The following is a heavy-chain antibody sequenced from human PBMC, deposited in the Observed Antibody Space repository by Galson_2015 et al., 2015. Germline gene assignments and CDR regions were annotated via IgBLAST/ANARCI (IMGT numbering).Heavy chain of an antibody. CDR3: TRGADSSYSSSCYALDYYYYGMDV. D-gene: IGHD6-13*01. Sequence: SLRLSCAASGFTFSGSAMHWVRQASGKGLEWVGRIRSKANSYATAYAASVKGRFTISRDDSKNTAYLQMNSLKTEDTAVYYCTRGADSSYSSSCYALDYYYYGMDVWGQGTTVTVSS. V-gene: IGHV3-73*01. CDR2: IRSKANSYAT. CDR1: GFTFSGSA. J-gene: IGHJ6*02.